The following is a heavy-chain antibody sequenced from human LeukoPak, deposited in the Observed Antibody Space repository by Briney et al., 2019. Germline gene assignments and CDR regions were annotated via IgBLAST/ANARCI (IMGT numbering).Heavy chain of an antibody. Sequence: ASVKVSCKASGYTFTSYGISWVRQAPGQGLEWMGWISAYNGNTNYAQKLQGRVTMTTDTSTSTAYMELRSLRSDDTAVYYCARDVRSSIAARIDAFDIWGQGTMVTVSS. V-gene: IGHV1-18*01. D-gene: IGHD6-6*01. CDR2: ISAYNGNT. J-gene: IGHJ3*02. CDR1: GYTFTSYG. CDR3: ARDVRSSIAARIDAFDI.